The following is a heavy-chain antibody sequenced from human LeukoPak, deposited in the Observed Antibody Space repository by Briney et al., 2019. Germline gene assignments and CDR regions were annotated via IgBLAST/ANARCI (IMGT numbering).Heavy chain of an antibody. Sequence: SETLSLTCTVSGGSMSRSSYYWGWIRQPPGKGLEWIGSIYYSGKTYYNPSLKSRVTISVDTSKTPFSLKLRSVTAADTAVYYCARLRDEGYSYGSLDYWGQGTLVTVSS. D-gene: IGHD5-18*01. V-gene: IGHV4-39*01. CDR3: ARLRDEGYSYGSLDY. J-gene: IGHJ4*02. CDR1: GGSMSRSSYY. CDR2: IYYSGKT.